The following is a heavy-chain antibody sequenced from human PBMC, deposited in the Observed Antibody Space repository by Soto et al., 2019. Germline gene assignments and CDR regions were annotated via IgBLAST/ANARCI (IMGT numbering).Heavy chain of an antibody. J-gene: IGHJ4*02. Sequence: EVQLVESGGGLVKPGGSLRLSCAASGFTFSSYSMNWVRQAPGKGLEWVSSISSSSSYIYYADSVKGRFTISRDNAKNSLSLQMNRLRAEDTAVYYCAREQPGYSYGYGLGYWGQGTLVTVSS. CDR3: AREQPGYSYGYGLGY. CDR1: GFTFSSYS. CDR2: ISSSSSYI. D-gene: IGHD5-18*01. V-gene: IGHV3-21*01.